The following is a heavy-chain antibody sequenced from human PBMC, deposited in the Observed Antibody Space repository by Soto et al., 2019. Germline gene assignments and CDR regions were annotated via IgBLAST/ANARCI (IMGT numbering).Heavy chain of an antibody. CDR2: IYYSGST. J-gene: IGHJ6*02. CDR3: ARDGSIGGSDYYYYYGMDV. D-gene: IGHD2-15*01. CDR1: GGSVSSGSYY. Sequence: SETLSLTCTVSGGSVSSGSYYWSWIRQPPGKGPEWIGYIYYSGSTNYNPSLKSRVTISVDTSKNQFSLKLSSVTAADTAVYYCARDGSIGGSDYYYYYGMDVWGQGTTVTVSS. V-gene: IGHV4-61*01.